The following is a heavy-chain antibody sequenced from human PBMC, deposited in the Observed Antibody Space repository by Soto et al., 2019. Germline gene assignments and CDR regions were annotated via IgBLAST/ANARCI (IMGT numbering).Heavy chain of an antibody. V-gene: IGHV4-39*01. D-gene: IGHD5-18*01. J-gene: IGHJ6*02. Sequence: NPSETLSLTCTVSGGSISSSSYYWGWIRQPPGKGLEWIGSIYYSGSTYYNPSLKSRVTISVDTSKNQFSLKLSSVTAADTAVYYCARQGGNGVDRGGYSYGKIWYYYYGMDVWGQGTTVTVSS. CDR3: ARQGGNGVDRGGYSYGKIWYYYYGMDV. CDR1: GGSISSSSYY. CDR2: IYYSGST.